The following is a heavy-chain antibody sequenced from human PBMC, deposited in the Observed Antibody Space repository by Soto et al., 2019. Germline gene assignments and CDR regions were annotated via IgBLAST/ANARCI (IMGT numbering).Heavy chain of an antibody. D-gene: IGHD3-16*01. Sequence: QITLKESGPTLVKPTQTLTLTCTFSGFSLSTSGVGVGWIRQPPGKALELLALIYWDDDKRYSPSLKSRRTITKDASKNRVVLTMTQMDPVDTATYYCAHRRRGSYFAYWGQGTLVTVSS. CDR2: IYWDDDK. J-gene: IGHJ4*02. CDR1: GFSLSTSGVG. V-gene: IGHV2-5*02. CDR3: AHRRRGSYFAY.